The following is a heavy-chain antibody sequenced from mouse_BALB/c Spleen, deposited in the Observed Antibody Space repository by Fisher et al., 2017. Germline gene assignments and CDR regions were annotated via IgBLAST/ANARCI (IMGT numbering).Heavy chain of an antibody. V-gene: IGHV5-4*02. Sequence: RFTISRDNAKNNLYLQMNSLQTDDTAMYYCARDGSSYDWYFDVWGAGTTVTVSS. J-gene: IGHJ1*01. CDR3: ARDGSSYDWYFDV. D-gene: IGHD1-1*01.